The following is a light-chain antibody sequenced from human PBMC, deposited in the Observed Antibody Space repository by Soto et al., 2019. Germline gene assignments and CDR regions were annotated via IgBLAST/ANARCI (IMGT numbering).Light chain of an antibody. J-gene: IGKJ1*01. CDR3: QQCSSWPRT. CDR1: QSVGSY. CDR2: GAT. Sequence: EIVMTQSPATLSVCPGERATLSCGASQSVGSYLAWYQQKPGQGPRLLIYGATTRATGIPARFSGSGSGTDFTLTISSLEPEDFAVYYCQQCSSWPRTFGQGTKVDIK. V-gene: IGKV3-15*01.